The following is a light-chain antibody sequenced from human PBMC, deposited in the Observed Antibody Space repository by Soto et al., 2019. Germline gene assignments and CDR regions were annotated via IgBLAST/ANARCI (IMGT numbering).Light chain of an antibody. CDR2: EVS. CDR1: SSDVGAYNY. V-gene: IGLV2-14*01. CDR3: SSYTTTSTLV. J-gene: IGLJ2*01. Sequence: QPVLTQPASVSGSPGQSITISCTGTSSDVGAYNYVSWYQQHPGKAPKLMIYEVSNRPSGVSNRFSGSKAGNTASLTISGLQPEDESDYYCSSYTTTSTLVFGGGTKLTVL.